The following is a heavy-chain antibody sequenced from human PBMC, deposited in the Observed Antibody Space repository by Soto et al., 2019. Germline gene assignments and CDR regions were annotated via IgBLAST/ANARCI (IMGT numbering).Heavy chain of an antibody. Sequence: GGSLRLSCAASGFTFSSYAMSWVRQAPGKGLEWVSAISGSGGSTYYADSVKGRFTISRDNSKNTLYLQMNSLRAEDTAVYYCAKHPSSYYYYGMDVWGQGTTVTVSS. V-gene: IGHV3-23*01. J-gene: IGHJ6*02. CDR3: AKHPSSYYYYGMDV. CDR2: ISGSGGST. CDR1: GFTFSSYA.